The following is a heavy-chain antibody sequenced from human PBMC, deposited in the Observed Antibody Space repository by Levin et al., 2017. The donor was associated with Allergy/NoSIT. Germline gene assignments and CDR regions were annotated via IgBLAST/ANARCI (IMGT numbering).Heavy chain of an antibody. CDR1: GLTFNRYG. CDR3: AKDVTLVRGARGTYCYGMDV. D-gene: IGHD3-10*01. V-gene: IGHV3-30*18. J-gene: IGHJ6*02. CDR2: VSSDGSNK. Sequence: GGSLRLSCAASGLTFNRYGMHWVRQAPGKGLEWVATVSSDGSNKYYLDSVRGRFTISRDTNKNLLYLQMNGLRADDTAVYYCAKDVTLVRGARGTYCYGMDVWGQGTTVTVSS.